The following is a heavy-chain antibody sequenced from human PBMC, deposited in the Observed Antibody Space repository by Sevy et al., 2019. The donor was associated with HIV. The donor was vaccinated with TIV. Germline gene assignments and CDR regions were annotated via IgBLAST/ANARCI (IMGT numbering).Heavy chain of an antibody. CDR1: GFTFSSYG. V-gene: IGHV3-33*01. D-gene: IGHD6-6*01. CDR3: ARDLDLYSSSSDDAFDI. Sequence: GGSLRLSCAASGFTFSSYGMHWVRQAPGKGLEWVAVIWYDGSNKYYADSVKGRFTISRDNSKNMLYLQMNSLRAEDTAVYYCARDLDLYSSSSDDAFDIWGQGTMVTVSS. J-gene: IGHJ3*02. CDR2: IWYDGSNK.